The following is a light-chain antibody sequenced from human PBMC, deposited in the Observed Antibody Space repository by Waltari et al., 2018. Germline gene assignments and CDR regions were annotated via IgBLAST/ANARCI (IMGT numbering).Light chain of an antibody. Sequence: YELTQPPSVSVSPGQTARITCSGHELPRKYAYWYQQKSGQAPRLVIYEDTKRPSGIPERFSGSSSGTVATLTITGAQVDDEADYYCYSSDSTGLRVFGGGTTVVVL. CDR2: EDT. V-gene: IGLV3-10*01. CDR3: YSSDSTGLRV. CDR1: ELPRKY. J-gene: IGLJ1*01.